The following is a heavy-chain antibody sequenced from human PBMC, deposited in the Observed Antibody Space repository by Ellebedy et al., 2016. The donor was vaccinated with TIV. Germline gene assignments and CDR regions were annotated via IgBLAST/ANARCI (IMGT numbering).Heavy chain of an antibody. CDR3: KAGMGVGEFDY. CDR1: GGTFSSYA. J-gene: IGHJ4*02. D-gene: IGHD3-10*01. V-gene: IGHV7-4-1*02. Sequence: ASVKVSCKASGGTFSSYAMNWVRQAPGQGLEWMGWINTNTGNPTYAQGFTGRFVFSLDTSVSTAYLQISSLKAEDTAVYYCKAGMGVGEFDYWGQGTLVTVSS. CDR2: INTNTGNP.